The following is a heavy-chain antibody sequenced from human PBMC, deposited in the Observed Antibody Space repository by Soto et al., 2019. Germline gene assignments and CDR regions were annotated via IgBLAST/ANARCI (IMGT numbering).Heavy chain of an antibody. CDR3: ARSYRRYCSGGSCYSYYYYYMDV. CDR2: IYYSGST. V-gene: IGHV4-59*01. D-gene: IGHD2-15*01. Sequence: QVQLQESGPGLVKPSETLSLTCTVSGGSISSYYWSWIRQPPGKGLEWIGYIYYSGSTNYNPSLKSRVTISVDTSKPQLSLKLSSVTAADTAVYYCARSYRRYCSGGSCYSYYYYYMDVWGKGTTVTVSS. CDR1: GGSISSYY. J-gene: IGHJ6*03.